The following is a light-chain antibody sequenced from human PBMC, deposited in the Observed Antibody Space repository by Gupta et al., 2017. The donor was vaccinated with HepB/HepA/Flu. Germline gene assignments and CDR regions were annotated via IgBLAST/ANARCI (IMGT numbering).Light chain of an antibody. Sequence: EIVLTQSPATLSLSPGERATLSCRASQSVSSYLAWYQQKPGQAPRLLIYDASNRATGIPDRFSGSGSGTDFTLTSSSRETEDFAAYYWQHRSTLKTFGEGTRMEIK. CDR3: QHRSTLKT. V-gene: IGKV3-11*01. CDR1: QSVSSY. CDR2: DAS. J-gene: IGKJ5*01.